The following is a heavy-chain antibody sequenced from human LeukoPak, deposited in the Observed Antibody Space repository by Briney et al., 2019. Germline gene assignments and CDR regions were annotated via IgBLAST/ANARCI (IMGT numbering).Heavy chain of an antibody. CDR3: ASASHLSVLGDY. V-gene: IGHV4-38-2*02. J-gene: IGHJ4*02. CDR2: FHHSGNT. Sequence: SETLSLTCSVSSSSITSDYFWTWTRQSPPKGLEWIGSFHHSGNTYFNPSLKTRVTILSDASKNNFSLNRRSVPAADTAVYYCASASHLSVLGDYWGQGTLVTVSS. D-gene: IGHD5/OR15-5a*01. CDR1: SSSITSDYF.